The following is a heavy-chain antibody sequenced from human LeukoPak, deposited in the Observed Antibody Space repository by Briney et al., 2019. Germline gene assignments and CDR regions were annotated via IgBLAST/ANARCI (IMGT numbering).Heavy chain of an antibody. CDR3: AKGGSHGYSGYARKYNWFDP. D-gene: IGHD5-12*01. V-gene: IGHV4-61*01. CDR2: MSPSGTT. Sequence: SETLSLTCTVSGDSVSSGNYYLSWIRQPPGKGLDWITYMSPSGTTKYNPSLKSRVTTSVDTSRTQFSLRLSSVTAADTAVYYCAKGGSHGYSGYARKYNWFDPWGQGTLVTVSS. CDR1: GDSVSSGNYY. J-gene: IGHJ5*02.